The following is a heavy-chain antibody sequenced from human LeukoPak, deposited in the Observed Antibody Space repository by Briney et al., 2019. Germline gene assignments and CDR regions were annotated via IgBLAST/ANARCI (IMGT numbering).Heavy chain of an antibody. J-gene: IGHJ4*02. D-gene: IGHD6-13*01. V-gene: IGHV3-30*04. CDR3: ATTIAAATDY. CDR2: ISYDGSNK. CDR1: GFTSSSYA. Sequence: GGSLRLSCAASGFTSSSYAMHWVRQAPGKGLEWVAVISYDGSNKYYADSVKGRFTISRDNSKNTLYLQMNSLRAEDTAVYYCATTIAAATDYWGQGTLVTVSS.